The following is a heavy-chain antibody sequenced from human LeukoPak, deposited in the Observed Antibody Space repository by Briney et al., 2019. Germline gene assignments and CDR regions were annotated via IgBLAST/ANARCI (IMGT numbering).Heavy chain of an antibody. Sequence: PSETLSLTCAVYGGSFSGYYWSWIRQPPGKGLEWIGEINHSGSTNYNPSLKSRVTISVDTSKNQFSLKLSSVTAADTAVYYCARVIVYYDSSGYYPNFDYWGQGTLVTVSS. CDR1: GGSFSGYY. CDR2: INHSGST. J-gene: IGHJ4*02. CDR3: ARVIVYYDSSGYYPNFDY. V-gene: IGHV4-34*01. D-gene: IGHD3-22*01.